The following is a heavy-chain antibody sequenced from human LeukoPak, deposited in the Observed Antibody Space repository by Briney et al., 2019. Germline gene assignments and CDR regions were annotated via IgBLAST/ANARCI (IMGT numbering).Heavy chain of an antibody. J-gene: IGHJ6*04. CDR2: ISSSSTYI. V-gene: IGHV3-21*01. Sequence: PGGSLRRSCAASGFTVSSYSMNWVRQAPGKGLEWVSSISSSSTYIYYADSVKGRFTISRDNAKNSLYLQMNSLRAEDTAVYYCARATPYYYALDVWGKGTTFTVSS. CDR3: ARATPYYYALDV. CDR1: GFTVSSYS.